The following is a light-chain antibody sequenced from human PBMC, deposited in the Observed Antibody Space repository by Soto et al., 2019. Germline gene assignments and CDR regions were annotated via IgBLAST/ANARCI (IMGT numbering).Light chain of an antibody. J-gene: IGKJ4*01. V-gene: IGKV3-11*01. CDR1: QSVDDH. CDR3: QQCSTH. Sequence: EIVLTQSPATLSLSPGERGTLSCRASQSVDDHLSWYRLKPGQAPRLLISVSSKRSAGIPARFSGSGSGTDFTLTITTLEPEDFGVYYCQQCSTHFGGGTRV. CDR2: VSS.